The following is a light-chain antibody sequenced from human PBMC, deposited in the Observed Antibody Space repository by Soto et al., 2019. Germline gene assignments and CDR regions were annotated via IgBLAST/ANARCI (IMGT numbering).Light chain of an antibody. Sequence: DIPMTQSPSSLSASVGDRVTITCRASQSITNFLNWYQQKPGKAPKLLIYAASSLQSGVPERFSGSGSGTDFTLTISSLQPEDFATYYCQQSYSSPLTFGGGTEVEIK. V-gene: IGKV1-39*01. CDR3: QQSYSSPLT. J-gene: IGKJ4*01. CDR2: AAS. CDR1: QSITNF.